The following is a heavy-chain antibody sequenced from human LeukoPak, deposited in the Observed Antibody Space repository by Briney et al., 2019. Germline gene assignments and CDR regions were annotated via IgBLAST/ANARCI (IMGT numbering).Heavy chain of an antibody. V-gene: IGHV4-31*03. D-gene: IGHD4-11*01. J-gene: IGHJ4*02. CDR3: ASSVTVTDYFDY. Sequence: SETLSLTCTVSGGSISSGGYYWSWIRQHPGKGLEWIGYIYYSGSTYYNPSLKSRVTISVDTSKNQFSLKLSSVTAADTAVYYCASSVTVTDYFDYWGQGTLVTVSS. CDR2: IYYSGST. CDR1: GGSISSGGYY.